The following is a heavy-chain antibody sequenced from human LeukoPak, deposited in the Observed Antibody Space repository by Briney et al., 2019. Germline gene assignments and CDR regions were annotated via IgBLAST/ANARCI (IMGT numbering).Heavy chain of an antibody. J-gene: IGHJ4*02. V-gene: IGHV4-34*01. CDR1: GGSFSGYY. D-gene: IGHD4-17*01. CDR3: ARWCPYDYGDYHFDY. Sequence: PSETLSLTCAVYGGSFSGYYWSWIRQPPGKGLEWLGEINHSGSTNYNPSLKSRVTISVDTSKNQFSLKLSSVTAADTAVYYCARWCPYDYGDYHFDYWGQGTLVTVSS. CDR2: INHSGST.